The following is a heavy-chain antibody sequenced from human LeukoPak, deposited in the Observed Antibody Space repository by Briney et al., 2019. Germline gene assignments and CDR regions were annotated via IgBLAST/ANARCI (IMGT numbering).Heavy chain of an antibody. J-gene: IGHJ3*02. CDR2: INHSGST. CDR1: GGSFSGYY. CDR3: ARSRYDILTGYYRPGAFDI. V-gene: IGHV4-34*01. Sequence: SETLSLTCAVYGGSFSGYYWSWIRQPPGKGLEWIGEINHSGSTNYNPSLKSRVTISVDTSKNQFSLKLSSVTAADTAVYYCARSRYDILTGYYRPGAFDIWGQGTMVTVSS. D-gene: IGHD3-9*01.